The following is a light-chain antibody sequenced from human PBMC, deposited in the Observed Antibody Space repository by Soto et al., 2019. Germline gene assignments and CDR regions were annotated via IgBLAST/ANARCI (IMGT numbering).Light chain of an antibody. CDR3: AAWDDSLNGPA. CDR2: DTS. V-gene: IGLV1-44*01. J-gene: IGLJ2*01. Sequence: QSVLTQPPSASGTPGQRVTVSCSGTYSNIGINDVHWYRQLSGTAPHILIYDTSQRATGVPDRFSGSRSGTSASLVISGLQTEDEADYHCAAWDDSLNGPAFGGGTKVTVL. CDR1: YSNIGIND.